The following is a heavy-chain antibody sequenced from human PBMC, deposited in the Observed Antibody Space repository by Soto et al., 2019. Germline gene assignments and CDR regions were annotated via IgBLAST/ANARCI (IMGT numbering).Heavy chain of an antibody. CDR3: AKVSRKGSAIDFDY. V-gene: IGHV1-8*01. CDR2: VNPNNGDT. Sequence: QVQLVQSGAELKKPGASVKVSCKASGYTFSNYDMNWVRQATGQGPEWIGWVNPNNGDTGYAQKFGGGVTLTTDISTTTAYMELTSLRSEDTAIYYCAKVSRKGSAIDFDYWGQGTLITVSS. J-gene: IGHJ4*02. D-gene: IGHD3-10*01. CDR1: GYTFSNYD.